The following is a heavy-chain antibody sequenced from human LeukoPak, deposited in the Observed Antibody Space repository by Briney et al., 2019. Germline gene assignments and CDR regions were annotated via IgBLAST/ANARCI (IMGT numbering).Heavy chain of an antibody. J-gene: IGHJ4*02. CDR3: ARERGSGSPYYFDY. CDR2: IIPILGIA. Sequence: GASVKVSCKASGGTFSRYAISWVRQSPGQGLEWMGRIIPILGIANYAQKFQGRVTITADKSTSTAYMELSSLRSEDTAVYYCARERGSGSPYYFDYWGQGTLVTVSS. D-gene: IGHD3-10*01. V-gene: IGHV1-69*04. CDR1: GGTFSRYA.